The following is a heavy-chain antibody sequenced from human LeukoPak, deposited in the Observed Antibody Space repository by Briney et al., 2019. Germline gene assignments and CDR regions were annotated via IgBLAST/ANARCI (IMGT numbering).Heavy chain of an antibody. CDR2: IKQDGSEK. J-gene: IGHJ3*02. Sequence: GGSLRLSCAASGFTFSSYWMSWVRQAPGKGLEWVANIKQDGSEKYYVDSVKGRFTISRDNAKNSLYLQMNSLRAEDTAVYYCARDSYSSGRANDAFDIWGQGTTVTVSS. V-gene: IGHV3-7*01. D-gene: IGHD6-19*01. CDR3: ARDSYSSGRANDAFDI. CDR1: GFTFSSYW.